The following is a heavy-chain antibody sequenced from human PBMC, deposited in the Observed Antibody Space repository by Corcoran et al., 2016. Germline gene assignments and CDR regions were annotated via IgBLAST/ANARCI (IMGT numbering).Heavy chain of an antibody. D-gene: IGHD1-26*01. CDR3: ARSGQRVAAYYFYGMDV. Sequence: QVQLVQSGAEVKKPGASVKVSCKASGYTFTNYDINWVRQATGQGLEWMGWMNPDTGNTGFAQKFQGRVTMTRNTSIRTAYMELSSLRSEDTALYYCARSGQRVAAYYFYGMDVWGQGTTVTVSS. CDR1: GYTFTNYD. J-gene: IGHJ6*02. CDR2: MNPDTGNT. V-gene: IGHV1-8*01.